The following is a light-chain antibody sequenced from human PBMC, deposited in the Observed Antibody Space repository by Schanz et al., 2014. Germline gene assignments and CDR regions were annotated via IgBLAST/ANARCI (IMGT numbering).Light chain of an antibody. Sequence: QSALTQPASVSGSPGQSITISCTGTSSDVGSYNLVSWSQQHPGKAPKLMIYEGSKRPSGVSNRFSGSKSGNTASLTISGLQAEDEGDYYCSSYAGNNKLLFGGGTKLTVL. CDR2: EGS. J-gene: IGLJ2*01. CDR1: SSDVGSYNL. CDR3: SSYAGNNKLL. V-gene: IGLV2-14*02.